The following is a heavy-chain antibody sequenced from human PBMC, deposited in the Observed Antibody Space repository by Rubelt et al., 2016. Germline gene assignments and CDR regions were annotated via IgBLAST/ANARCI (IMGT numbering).Heavy chain of an antibody. J-gene: IGHJ4*02. CDR2: MSGSGGSI. Sequence: VQPGGSLRLSCAASGLTFSRYAMSWVRQAPGKGLEWVSTMSGSGGSIYYPDSVKGRFTISRDNAKNSLYLQMNSLRAEDTAVYYCASEGDSGSYYPRWGQGTLVTVSS. CDR1: GLTFSRYA. V-gene: IGHV3-23*01. CDR3: ASEGDSGSYYPR. D-gene: IGHD1-26*01.